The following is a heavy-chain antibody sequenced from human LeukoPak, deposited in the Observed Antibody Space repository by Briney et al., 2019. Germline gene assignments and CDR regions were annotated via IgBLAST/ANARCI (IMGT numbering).Heavy chain of an antibody. CDR2: ISSSSSYI. Sequence: GGSLRLCCAASGFTFSSYTMNWVRQAAGKGLEWVSSISSSSSYIYYADSVKGRFTISRDNAKNSLYLQMNSLRAEDTAVYYCASAWGGYCSSTSCYPFDYWGQGNLVTVSS. CDR3: ASAWGGYCSSTSCYPFDY. CDR1: GFTFSSYT. J-gene: IGHJ4*02. V-gene: IGHV3-21*01. D-gene: IGHD2-2*01.